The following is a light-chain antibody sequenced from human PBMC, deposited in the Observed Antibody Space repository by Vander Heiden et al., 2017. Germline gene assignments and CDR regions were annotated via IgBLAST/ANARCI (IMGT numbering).Light chain of an antibody. CDR1: SGMNVATYR. J-gene: IGLJ3*02. CDR3: MLWHSSAWV. Sequence: QAVLSQPSSLSASPGASASLTCTLRSGMNVATYRIYWYQQKPGSHPQYLLRYKSESDQQQGSGVPSRFSGSKDASANAALLLISGLQSEDEADYYCMLWHSSAWVFGGGTKLTVL. CDR2: YKSESDQ. V-gene: IGLV5-45*02.